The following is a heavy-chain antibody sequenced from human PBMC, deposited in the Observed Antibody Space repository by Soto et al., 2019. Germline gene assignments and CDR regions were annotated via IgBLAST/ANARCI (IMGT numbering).Heavy chain of an antibody. CDR3: AREHCSSTSCRVKYYDFWSGYYI. CDR2: IYHRGNT. D-gene: IGHD3-3*01. CDR1: NGSISNPIYY. V-gene: IGHV4-39*02. J-gene: IGHJ4*02. Sequence: SETLSLTCTVSNGSISNPIYYWGWMRQPPGKGLEWIGSIYHRGNTYYNPSLQGRVTISVDTSKNQFSLKLSSVTAADTAVYYCAREHCSSTSCRVKYYDFWSGYYIWGQGTLVTAPQ.